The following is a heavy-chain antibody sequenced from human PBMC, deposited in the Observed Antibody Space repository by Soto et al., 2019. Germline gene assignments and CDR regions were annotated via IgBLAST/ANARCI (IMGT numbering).Heavy chain of an antibody. J-gene: IGHJ5*02. Sequence: GASVKVSCKASGYTFTSYGISWVRQAPGQRLEWMGWISAYNGNTKYAQKFQGRVTMTTDTSTSTAYMELSSLRSEDTGVCDGARDMDYDSRSGCSPWVTHDDYSLDPWGQGTLVTVSS. CDR3: ARDMDYDSRSGCSPWVTHDDYSLDP. CDR2: ISAYNGNT. V-gene: IGHV1-18*01. CDR1: GYTFTSYG. D-gene: IGHD3-3*01.